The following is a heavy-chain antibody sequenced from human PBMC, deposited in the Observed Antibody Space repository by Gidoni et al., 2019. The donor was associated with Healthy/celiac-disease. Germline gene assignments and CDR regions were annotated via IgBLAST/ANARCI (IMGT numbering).Heavy chain of an antibody. D-gene: IGHD1-26*01. CDR2: INHSGST. CDR3: AGIGGTNGQIKGDY. Sequence: QVQLQQWGAGLLKPSETLSLTCAVYGGSFSGYYWSWMRQPPGKGLEWIAAINHSGSTNYNPSLKSRVTRAADTPNMQFDLKLSCVTAGDMAVYDGAGIGGTNGQIKGDYWGQGTLVTVSS. J-gene: IGHJ4*02. V-gene: IGHV4-34*01. CDR1: GGSFSGYY.